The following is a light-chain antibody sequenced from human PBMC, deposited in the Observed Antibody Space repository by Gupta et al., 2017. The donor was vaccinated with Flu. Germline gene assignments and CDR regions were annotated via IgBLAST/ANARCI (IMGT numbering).Light chain of an antibody. V-gene: IGKV4-1*01. CDR3: QHDFSAPWT. CDR2: WPS. J-gene: IGKJ1*01. CDR1: QNVQYNSNINNY. Sequence: NCKSTQNVQYNSNINNYLDWYQQKPGKAPKLLVYWPSKPETGVPVRFSGRGSGTDFVFTISSRFAFYLVVVFCQHDFSAPWTCGRGTKVEFK.